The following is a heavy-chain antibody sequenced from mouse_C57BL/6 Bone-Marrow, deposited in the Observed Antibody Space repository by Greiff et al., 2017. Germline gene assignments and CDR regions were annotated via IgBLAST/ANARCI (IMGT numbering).Heavy chain of an antibody. D-gene: IGHD1-1*01. CDR1: GYTFTDYE. V-gene: IGHV1-15*01. CDR2: IDPETGGT. Sequence: VQLQQSGAELVRPGASVTLSCKASGYTFTDYEMHWVKQTPVHGLEWIGAIDPETGGTAYNQKFKGKAILTADKSSSTAYMELRSLTSEDSAVYYCTRATTVVATHYHAMDYWGQGTSVTVSS. J-gene: IGHJ4*01. CDR3: TRATTVVATHYHAMDY.